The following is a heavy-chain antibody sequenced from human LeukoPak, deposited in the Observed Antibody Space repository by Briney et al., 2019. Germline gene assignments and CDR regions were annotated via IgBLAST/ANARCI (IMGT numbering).Heavy chain of an antibody. CDR3: AKDGAWLRFDD. V-gene: IGHV3-23*01. Sequence: PGGSLRLSCAASGFTFSSYAMSWVRQAPGKGLEWVSAISGSGGNTYYADSVKGRFTISRDNAKNSLYLQMNSLRAEDTAVYYCAKDGAWLRFDDWGQGILVTVSS. J-gene: IGHJ4*02. CDR1: GFTFSSYA. CDR2: ISGSGGNT. D-gene: IGHD5-12*01.